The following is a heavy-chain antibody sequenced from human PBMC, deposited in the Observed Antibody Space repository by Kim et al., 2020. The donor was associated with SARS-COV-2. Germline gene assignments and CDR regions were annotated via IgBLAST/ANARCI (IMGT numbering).Heavy chain of an antibody. CDR2: ISSSSSYI. V-gene: IGHV3-21*01. Sequence: GGSLRLSCAASGFTFSSYSMNWVRQAPGKGLEWVSSISSSSSYIYYADSVKGRFTISRDNAKNSLYLQMNSLRAEDTAVYYCARDLEAGTGGSYYYYYGMDVWGQGTTVTVSS. J-gene: IGHJ6*02. CDR1: GFTFSSYS. D-gene: IGHD6-13*01. CDR3: ARDLEAGTGGSYYYYYGMDV.